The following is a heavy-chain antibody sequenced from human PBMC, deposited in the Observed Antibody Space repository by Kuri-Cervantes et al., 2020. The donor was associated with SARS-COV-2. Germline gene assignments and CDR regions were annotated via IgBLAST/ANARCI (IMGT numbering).Heavy chain of an antibody. J-gene: IGHJ4*02. CDR2: IYWDDDK. D-gene: IGHD2-15*01. Sequence: CPTLSKTTHTLTLTCTFSGFALSTSGVGLGWIRQPPGKALEWLALIYWDDDKRYSPSLKSRINITKDTSKNQVVLTMTNIDPVDTAANHCAHRGRGGAFDYWGQGTLVTVSS. CDR1: GFALSTSGVG. V-gene: IGHV2-5*02. CDR3: AHRGRGGAFDY.